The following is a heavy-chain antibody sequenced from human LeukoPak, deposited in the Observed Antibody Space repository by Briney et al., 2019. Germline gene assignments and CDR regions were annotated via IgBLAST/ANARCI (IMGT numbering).Heavy chain of an antibody. J-gene: IGHJ4*02. V-gene: IGHV1-8*01. D-gene: IGHD6-13*01. CDR2: MNPNSGDT. Sequence: ASVKVSCKTSGYTFPTYDVHWVRQATGQGLEWMGWMNPNSGDTGYAQKFQGRVTMTRDTSISTVYMELSSLRSEDTAFYYCANIVAAATDYWGQGTLVTVSS. CDR1: GYTFPTYD. CDR3: ANIVAAATDY.